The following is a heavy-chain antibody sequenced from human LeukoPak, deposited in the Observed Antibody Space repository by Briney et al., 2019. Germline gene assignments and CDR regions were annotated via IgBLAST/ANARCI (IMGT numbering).Heavy chain of an antibody. Sequence: FQGRVTMTEDTSTDTAYMELSSLRSEDTAVYYCAGAYGWNAFDIWGQGTMVTVSS. J-gene: IGHJ3*02. CDR3: AGAYGWNAFDI. D-gene: IGHD4-17*01. V-gene: IGHV1-24*01.